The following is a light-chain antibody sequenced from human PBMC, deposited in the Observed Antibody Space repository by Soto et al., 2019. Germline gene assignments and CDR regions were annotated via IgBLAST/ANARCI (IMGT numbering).Light chain of an antibody. CDR1: SSDVGSYNL. Sequence: QSVLTQPASVSGTPGQSITISCTGTSSDVGSYNLVSWYQQNPGKAPKLVIYEVNNRPSGVSNRFSGSKSGNTASLTISGLQAEDESDYYCCSYAGSSTFYWVFGGGTKLTVL. V-gene: IGLV2-23*02. CDR3: CSYAGSSTFYWV. J-gene: IGLJ3*02. CDR2: EVN.